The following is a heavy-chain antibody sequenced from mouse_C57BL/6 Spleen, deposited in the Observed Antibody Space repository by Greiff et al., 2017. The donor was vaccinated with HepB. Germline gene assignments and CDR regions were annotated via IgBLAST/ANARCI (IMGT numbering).Heavy chain of an antibody. J-gene: IGHJ2*01. CDR1: GYAFTNYL. V-gene: IGHV1-54*01. D-gene: IGHD2-4*01. Sequence: QVHVKQSGAELVRPGTSVKVSCKASGYAFTNYLIEWVKQRPGQGLEWIGVINPGSGGTNYNEKFKGKATLTADKSSSTAYMQLSSLTSEDSAVYFCAREESYYDYDDRRSFDYWGQGTTLTVSS. CDR3: AREESYYDYDDRRSFDY. CDR2: INPGSGGT.